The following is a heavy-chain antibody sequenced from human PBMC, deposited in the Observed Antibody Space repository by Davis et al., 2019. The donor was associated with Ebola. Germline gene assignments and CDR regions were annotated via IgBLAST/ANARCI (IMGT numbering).Heavy chain of an antibody. CDR1: GGSITSDSYY. CDR2: IYYDGTIYYTGTT. D-gene: IGHD6-19*01. Sequence: SETLSLTCTVSGGSITSDSYYWGWIRQPPGKGLEWIGSIYYDGTIYYTGTTYYNPSLKSRVTISVDTSKNQFSLKLRSVTAAETAVYYCARGAVYWGQGILVTVSS. CDR3: ARGAVY. V-gene: IGHV4-61*05. J-gene: IGHJ4*02.